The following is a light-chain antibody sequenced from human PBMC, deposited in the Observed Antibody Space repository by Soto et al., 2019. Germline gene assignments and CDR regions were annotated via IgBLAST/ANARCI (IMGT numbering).Light chain of an antibody. Sequence: DIQMTQSPSSLSASVGDRVTITCRASRTISTYLNWYHQKPGKAPKLLIYAASTLHGGVPSRFSGSGSGTDFTITISSLQLEDFATYYCQQSYSTPSTFGQGTDLEI. J-gene: IGKJ2*02. CDR1: RTISTY. CDR3: QQSYSTPST. CDR2: AAS. V-gene: IGKV1-39*01.